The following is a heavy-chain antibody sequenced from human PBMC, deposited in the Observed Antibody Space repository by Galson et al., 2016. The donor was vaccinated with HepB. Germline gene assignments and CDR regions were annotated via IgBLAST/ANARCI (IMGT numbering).Heavy chain of an antibody. V-gene: IGHV1-18*01. D-gene: IGHD1-26*01. Sequence: SVKVSCKASGYIFTSYGITWVRQAPGQGLEWMGRVSAYNGLTNYAQKLQGRVTMTRDTSTSTAYMELRSLRSDDTAVFYCAREVEGGSHLPYWGQGTLVTVSS. CDR2: VSAYNGLT. J-gene: IGHJ4*01. CDR1: GYIFTSYG. CDR3: AREVEGGSHLPY.